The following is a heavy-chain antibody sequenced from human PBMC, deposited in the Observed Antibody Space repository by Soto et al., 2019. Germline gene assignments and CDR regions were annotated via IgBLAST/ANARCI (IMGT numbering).Heavy chain of an antibody. CDR2: ISSSGSTI. CDR1: GFTFSDYY. CDR3: ERDTGLIAASRDYYYGMDV. Sequence: PGGSLRLSCAASGFTFSDYYMSWIRQAPGKXLEWVSYISSSGSTIYYADSVKGRFTSSRDNAKNSLYLKMNSLRAEDTAVYYCERDTGLIAASRDYYYGMDVWGQGTTVTGSS. V-gene: IGHV3-11*01. D-gene: IGHD6-6*01. J-gene: IGHJ6*02.